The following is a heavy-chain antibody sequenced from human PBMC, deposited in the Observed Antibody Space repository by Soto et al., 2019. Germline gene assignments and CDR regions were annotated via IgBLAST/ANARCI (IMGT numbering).Heavy chain of an antibody. V-gene: IGHV3-74*01. CDR3: ARDWDDFCSGTSRGGHWYVDL. D-gene: IGHD3-10*02. CDR2: IHGDGANT. J-gene: IGHJ2*01. CDR1: GFTFNVFW. Sequence: EEQLVESGGGLVQPGGSLRLSCEGSGFTFNVFWMHWVRQVPGKGLEWLSRIHGDGANTRYADSVKGRFSISRDNDKNTRFLQVHSLAVHYTGVYYCARDWDDFCSGTSRGGHWYVDLWGRGTLVTVSS.